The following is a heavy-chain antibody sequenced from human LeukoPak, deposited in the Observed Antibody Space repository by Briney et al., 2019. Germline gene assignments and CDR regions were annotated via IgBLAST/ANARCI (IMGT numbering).Heavy chain of an antibody. V-gene: IGHV3-13*01. Sequence: GGSLRLSCAASGFTFSSYDMHWVRQATGKGLEWVSAIGTAGDTYYPGSVKGRFTISRDNAKNSLYLQMNSLRAEDTAVYYCARDGRDGSGSYYNYYYGMDVWGKGTTVTVSS. D-gene: IGHD3-10*01. J-gene: IGHJ6*04. CDR2: IGTAGDT. CDR3: ARDGRDGSGSYYNYYYGMDV. CDR1: GFTFSSYD.